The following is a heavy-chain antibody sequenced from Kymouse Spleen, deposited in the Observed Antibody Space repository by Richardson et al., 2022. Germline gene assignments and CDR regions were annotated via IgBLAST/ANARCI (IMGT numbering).Heavy chain of an antibody. Sequence: QVQLQQSGPGLVKPSQTLSLTCAISGDSVSSNSAAWNWIRQSPSRGLEWLGRTYYRSKWYNDYAVSVKSRITINPDTSKNQFSLQLNSVTPEDTAVYYCAREGSITMVRGVIIRGDYFDYWGQGTLVTVSS. D-gene: IGHD3-10*01. CDR2: TYYRSKWYN. CDR1: GDSVSSNSAA. CDR3: AREGSITMVRGVIIRGDYFDY. J-gene: IGHJ4*02. V-gene: IGHV6-1*01.